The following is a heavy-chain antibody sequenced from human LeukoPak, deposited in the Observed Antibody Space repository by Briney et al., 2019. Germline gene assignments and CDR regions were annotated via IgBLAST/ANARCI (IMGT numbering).Heavy chain of an antibody. J-gene: IGHJ5*02. CDR3: ARQRAGKNWFDP. CDR1: GGSLSGYY. D-gene: IGHD6-25*01. Sequence: SETLSLTCAVSGGSLSGYYWSWIRQSPGKGLEWIGEVIHSQSINLNPSLMSRLAISVDTSKNQFSLRLSSVTAADTAVYWCARQRAGKNWFDPWGQGTLVTVSS. V-gene: IGHV4-34*12. CDR2: VIHSQSI.